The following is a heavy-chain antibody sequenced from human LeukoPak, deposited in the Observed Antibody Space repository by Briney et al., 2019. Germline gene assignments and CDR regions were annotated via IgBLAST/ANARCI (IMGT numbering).Heavy chain of an antibody. Sequence: GGSLRLSCAASGFTFSSYSMNWVRQAPGKGLEWGSYISSSSGTIYYADSVKGRFTISRDNAKNSLYLQMNSLRAEDTAVYYCARDGRYCSGGSCSFFDYWGQGTLVTVSS. CDR2: ISSSSGTI. D-gene: IGHD2-15*01. CDR1: GFTFSSYS. V-gene: IGHV3-48*01. J-gene: IGHJ4*02. CDR3: ARDGRYCSGGSCSFFDY.